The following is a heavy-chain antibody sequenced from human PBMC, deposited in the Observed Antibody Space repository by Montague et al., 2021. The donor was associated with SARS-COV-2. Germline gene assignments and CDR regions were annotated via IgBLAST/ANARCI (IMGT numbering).Heavy chain of an antibody. V-gene: IGHV4-31*03. CDR3: ARARVEVPTTRNWFDP. D-gene: IGHD2-2*01. J-gene: IGHJ5*02. CDR1: GGSISSGGYY. Sequence: TLSLTCTVSGGSISSGGYYWSWIRQHPGKGLEWIGYIYYSGSTYYNPSLKSRLTISVDTSKNRFSLKLSSVTAADTAMYYCARARVEVPTTRNWFDPWGQGTLVTVSS. CDR2: IYYSGST.